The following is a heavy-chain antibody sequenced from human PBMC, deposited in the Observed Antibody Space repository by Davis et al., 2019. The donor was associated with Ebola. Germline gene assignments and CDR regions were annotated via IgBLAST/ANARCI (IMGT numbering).Heavy chain of an antibody. V-gene: IGHV4-34*01. D-gene: IGHD3-3*01. CDR3: ARFGYYRGYYGMDV. CDR1: GGSFSDYF. J-gene: IGHJ6*02. CDR2: ISHHNGYT. Sequence: SETLSLTCAVYGGSFSDYFWSWIRQPPEKGLEWIGEISHHNGYTNYNPSLRSRVTISVDTSKNQFSLKLSSVTAADTAVYYCARFGYYRGYYGMDVWGQGTTVTVSS.